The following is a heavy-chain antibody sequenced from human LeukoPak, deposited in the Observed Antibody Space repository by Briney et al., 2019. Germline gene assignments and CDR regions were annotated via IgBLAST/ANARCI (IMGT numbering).Heavy chain of an antibody. Sequence: PSETLSLTCSVSGGSISGSSQYWGWIRQSPGKGLEYIGSIYHSGTTYNNPSLNSRVTISVDASKNQFSLELSSVTAADTAVYYCSSRGYIYGRYFDYWGRGTLVTVSS. V-gene: IGHV4-39*01. CDR1: GGSISGSSQY. D-gene: IGHD5-18*01. CDR2: IYHSGTT. CDR3: SSRGYIYGRYFDY. J-gene: IGHJ4*02.